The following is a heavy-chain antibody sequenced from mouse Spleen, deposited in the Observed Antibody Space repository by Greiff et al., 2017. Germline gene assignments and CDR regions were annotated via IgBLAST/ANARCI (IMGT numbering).Heavy chain of an antibody. CDR2: ISYDGSN. V-gene: IGHV3-6*01. CDR1: GYSITSGYY. D-gene: IGHD2-4*01. J-gene: IGHJ4*01. CDR3: ARDGAMITTKDYAMDY. Sequence: VQLQQSGPGLVKPSQSLSLTCSVTGYSITSGYYWNWIRQFPGNKLEWMGYISYDGSNNYNPSLKNRISITRDTSKNQFFLKLNSVTTEDTATYYCARDGAMITTKDYAMDYWGQGTSVTVSS.